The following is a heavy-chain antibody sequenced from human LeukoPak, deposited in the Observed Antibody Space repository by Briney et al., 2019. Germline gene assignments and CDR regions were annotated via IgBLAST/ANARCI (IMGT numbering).Heavy chain of an antibody. Sequence: SETLSLTCTVSGGSISSYYWSWIRQPPGKGLEWIGYIYYSGSTNYNPSLKSRVTISVDTSKNQFSLKLSSVTAADTAVYYCVRGKLEFGELLLPYFDYWGQGTLVTVSS. J-gene: IGHJ4*02. CDR1: GGSISSYY. V-gene: IGHV4-59*01. CDR2: IYYSGST. CDR3: VRGKLEFGELLLPYFDY. D-gene: IGHD3-10*01.